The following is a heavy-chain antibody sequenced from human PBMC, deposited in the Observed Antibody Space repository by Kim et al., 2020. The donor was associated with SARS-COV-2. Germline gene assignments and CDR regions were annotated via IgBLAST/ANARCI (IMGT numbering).Heavy chain of an antibody. CDR2: IDWDDDK. CDR1: GFSLSSNGMC. Sequence: SGPTLVNPTQTLTLTCSFSGFSLSSNGMCVSWIRQPPGKAPEWLARIDWDDDKYYNTSLKTRLTISKDTSKNQVVLTMTNMDPVDTGTYYCARIVGSRIVPADTDYYMDVWGKGTTVTVSS. CDR3: ARIVGSRIVPADTDYYMDV. D-gene: IGHD2-2*01. V-gene: IGHV2-70*11. J-gene: IGHJ6*03.